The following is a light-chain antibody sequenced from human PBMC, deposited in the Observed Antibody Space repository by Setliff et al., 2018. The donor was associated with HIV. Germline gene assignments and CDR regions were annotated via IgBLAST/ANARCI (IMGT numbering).Light chain of an antibody. CDR2: EVS. V-gene: IGLV2-8*01. Sequence: QSALAQPPSASGSVGQSVTISCTGTSNDIGFYDYVSWYQQHPGKAPKLMIYEVSKRPSGVPDRFSGSKSVNMASLTVSGLQAEDEADYYCSSYAGRNNYVFGTGTKGTVL. CDR1: SNDIGFYDY. CDR3: SSYAGRNNYV. J-gene: IGLJ1*01.